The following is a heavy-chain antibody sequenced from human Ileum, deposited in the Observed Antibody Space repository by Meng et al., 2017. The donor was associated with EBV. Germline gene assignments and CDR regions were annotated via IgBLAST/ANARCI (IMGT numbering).Heavy chain of an antibody. CDR3: ARYGRCNGNSFYCFDP. Sequence: QVRLQQWGTGLLKPSETLSLTCDVYGGSFNDYYWTWLRQPPGKGLEWIGEIDQSGYTKFNPSLSSRATISRDTSNNQFSLRLNSVTAADTALYYCARYGRCNGNSFYCFDPWGQGTLVTVSS. D-gene: IGHD4-23*01. CDR1: GGSFNDYY. V-gene: IGHV4-34*01. J-gene: IGHJ5*02. CDR2: IDQSGYT.